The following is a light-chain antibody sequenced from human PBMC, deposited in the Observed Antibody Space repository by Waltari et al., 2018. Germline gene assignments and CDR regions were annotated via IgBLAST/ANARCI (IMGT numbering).Light chain of an antibody. CDR1: SSNVGTYNF. V-gene: IGLV2-11*01. Sequence: QSALTQPRSVSGSPGQSVTIPCTGTSSNVGTYNFVSWYQQYPGKAPNLLIFDVNKRPSGVPDRFSGSKSGYRASLTISGLRAEDEADYYCXSXXGSYIWVFGGXTXLTVL. CDR2: DVN. J-gene: IGLJ3*02. CDR3: XSXXGSYIWV.